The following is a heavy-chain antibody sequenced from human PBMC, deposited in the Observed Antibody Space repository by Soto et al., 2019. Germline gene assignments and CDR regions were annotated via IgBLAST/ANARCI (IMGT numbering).Heavy chain of an antibody. CDR3: ASPTLGAFDI. Sequence: SETLSLTCTVSGGSISSSNYYWGWIRQPPGRGLEWIGSIYYSGSTAYNSSLKSRVTMSVDTSKNQLSLRLSSVTAADTAVYYCASPTLGAFDIWGQGTMVTVSS. CDR2: IYYSGST. CDR1: GGSISSSNYY. V-gene: IGHV4-39*01. J-gene: IGHJ3*02. D-gene: IGHD3-16*01.